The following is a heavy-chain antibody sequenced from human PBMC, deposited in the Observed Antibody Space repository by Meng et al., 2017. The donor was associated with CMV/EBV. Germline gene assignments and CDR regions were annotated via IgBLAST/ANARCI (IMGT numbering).Heavy chain of an antibody. V-gene: IGHV3-23*01. CDR3: AKDQGSLIFGVVITSYYYYGMDV. D-gene: IGHD3-3*01. Sequence: GGSLRLSCAASGFTFSGYAMSWVRQAPGKGLEWVSAISGSGGSTYYADSVKGRFTISRDNSKNTLYLQMNSLRAEDTAVYYCAKDQGSLIFGVVITSYYYYGMDVWGQGTTVTVSS. CDR1: GFTFSGYA. CDR2: ISGSGGST. J-gene: IGHJ6*02.